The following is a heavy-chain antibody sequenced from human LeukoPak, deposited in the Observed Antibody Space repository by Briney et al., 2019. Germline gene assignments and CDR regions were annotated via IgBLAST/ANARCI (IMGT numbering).Heavy chain of an antibody. V-gene: IGHV3-23*01. J-gene: IGHJ4*02. CDR3: AKYSSGWYTQSDY. CDR1: KFTFNNYA. Sequence: GGSLRLSCLASKFTFNNYAMTWVCQAPGKGLEWVSSISGSGDNMDYADSVKGRFTISRDNSENTLYLQMNSLRGEDTAVYYCAKYSSGWYTQSDYWGQGTLVTVSS. D-gene: IGHD6-19*01. CDR2: ISGSGDNM.